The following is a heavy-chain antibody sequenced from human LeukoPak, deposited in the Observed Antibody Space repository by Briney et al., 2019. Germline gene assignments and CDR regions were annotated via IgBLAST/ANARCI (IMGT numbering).Heavy chain of an antibody. D-gene: IGHD5-18*01. V-gene: IGHV1-18*04. CDR3: ARSAGVTEATSFLAW. CDR2: INAYSGNT. Sequence: GASVKVSCKASGYTFTSYYIHWVRQAPEQGLQWMGWINAYSGNTNYAQKFRGRVTMTTDTSTSTAYMELRSLRSDDTAVYYCARSAGVTEATSFLAWWGQGTLVTVSS. CDR1: GYTFTSYY. J-gene: IGHJ4*02.